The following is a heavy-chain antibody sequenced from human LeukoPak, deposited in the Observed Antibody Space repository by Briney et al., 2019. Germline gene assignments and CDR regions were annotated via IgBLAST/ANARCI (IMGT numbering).Heavy chain of an antibody. J-gene: IGHJ5*02. CDR2: IIPIFGTA. Sequence: ASVKVSCKASGGTFSSYAISWVRQAPGQGLEWMGGIIPIFGTANYAQKFQGRVTITADESTSTAYMELSSLRSEDTAVYYCARAQTYDFWSGSNWFDPWGQGTLVTVSS. V-gene: IGHV1-69*13. CDR3: ARAQTYDFWSGSNWFDP. D-gene: IGHD3-3*01. CDR1: GGTFSSYA.